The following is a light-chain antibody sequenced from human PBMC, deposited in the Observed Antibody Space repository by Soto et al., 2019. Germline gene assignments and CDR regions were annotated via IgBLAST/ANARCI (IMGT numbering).Light chain of an antibody. J-gene: IGKJ5*01. CDR2: GAS. Sequence: EIVLTQSPATLSLSPGERATLSCRASQSISKFLAWYQQKPGQAPSLFIYGASNRATGIPARFSGSGSGTDFTLTISSLEPEDFAVYYYQQHFNGPITFGQGTRLDIK. CDR3: QQHFNGPIT. CDR1: QSISKF. V-gene: IGKV3-11*01.